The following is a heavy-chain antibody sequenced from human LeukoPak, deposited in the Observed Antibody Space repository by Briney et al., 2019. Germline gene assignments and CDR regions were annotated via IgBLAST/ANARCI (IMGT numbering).Heavy chain of an antibody. V-gene: IGHV1-24*01. Sequence: GPSVKVSCKVSGYTLTELSMHWVRQAPGKGLEWMGGFDPEDGETIYAQKFQGRVTMTEDTSTDTAYMELSSLRSEDTAVYYCATDPPITMKGNYWGQGTLVTVSS. CDR3: ATDPPITMKGNY. CDR1: GYTLTELS. J-gene: IGHJ4*02. CDR2: FDPEDGET. D-gene: IGHD3-22*01.